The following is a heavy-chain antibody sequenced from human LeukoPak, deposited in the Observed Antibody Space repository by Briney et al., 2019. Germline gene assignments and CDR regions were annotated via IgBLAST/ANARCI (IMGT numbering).Heavy chain of an antibody. CDR1: GFTFSSYS. CDR2: IKKDGTVK. D-gene: IGHD5-24*01. CDR3: AKGHSLRWLNFDY. V-gene: IGHV3-7*03. J-gene: IGHJ4*02. Sequence: GGSLRLSCAASGFTFSSYSMNWVRQAPGKGLEWVADIKKDGTVKNHVESVRGRFTISRDNAKNSLYLQMRSLRAEDTAVYYCAKGHSLRWLNFDYWGQGTLDTVSS.